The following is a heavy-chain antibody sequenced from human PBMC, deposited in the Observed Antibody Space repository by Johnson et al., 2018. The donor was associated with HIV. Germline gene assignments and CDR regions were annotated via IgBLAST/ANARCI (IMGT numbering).Heavy chain of an antibody. J-gene: IGHJ3*02. CDR2: IGTAGDT. CDR1: GFTFSSYD. CDR3: AKAVTGEGAFDI. V-gene: IGHV3-13*01. Sequence: EVQLVESGGGLVQPGGSLRLSCAASGFTFSSYDMHWVRQATGKGLEWVSAIGTAGDTYYPGSVKGRFTISRENAKNTLYLQMNSLRAEDTAVYYCAKAVTGEGAFDIWGQGTMVTVSS. D-gene: IGHD7-27*01.